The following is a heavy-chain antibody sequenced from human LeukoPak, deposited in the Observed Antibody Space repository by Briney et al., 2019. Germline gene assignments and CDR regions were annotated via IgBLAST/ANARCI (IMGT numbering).Heavy chain of an antibody. CDR2: ISGSGGSA. J-gene: IGHJ4*02. D-gene: IGHD3-22*01. CDR1: GFTFSSYA. CDR3: AKGRDYYDSSGSFDY. V-gene: IGHV3-23*01. Sequence: PGGSLRLSCAASGFTFSSYAMSWVRQAPGEGLEWVSAISGSGGSAYYADSVKGRFTISRDNSKNTLYLQMNSLRAEDMAVYYCAKGRDYYDSSGSFDYWGQGTLVTVSS.